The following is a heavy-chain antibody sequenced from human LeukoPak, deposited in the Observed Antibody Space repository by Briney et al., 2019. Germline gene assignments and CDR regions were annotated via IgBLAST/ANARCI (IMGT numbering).Heavy chain of an antibody. V-gene: IGHV4-39*01. CDR2: IYSGRTT. CDR3: VRHDGRGGSTMGALDS. D-gene: IGHD5/OR15-5a*01. J-gene: IGHJ4*02. CDR1: AGSISSSSHH. Sequence: PSETLSLTCTVSAGSISSSSHHWGWLRQSPGKGLEWIGSIYSGRTTYYNPSLNNRVTISVVTSKNQFSLQLNSVTAADTSVYYCVRHDGRGGSTMGALDSWGQGSLVTVSS.